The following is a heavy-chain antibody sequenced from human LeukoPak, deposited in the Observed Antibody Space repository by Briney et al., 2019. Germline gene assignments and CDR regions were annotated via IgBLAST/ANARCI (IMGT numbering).Heavy chain of an antibody. Sequence: SQTLSLTCTVSGGSVNSGRYYWTWIRQPAGKGLEWIGRLYTNDNTNYNPSLESRVSTSLDTSKSQVYLQLTSVTAADTAVYFCARGVVTDDYYMDVWGKGTTVTVSS. J-gene: IGHJ6*03. D-gene: IGHD2-21*02. CDR3: ARGVVTDDYYMDV. CDR2: LYTNDNT. CDR1: GGSVNSGRYY. V-gene: IGHV4-61*02.